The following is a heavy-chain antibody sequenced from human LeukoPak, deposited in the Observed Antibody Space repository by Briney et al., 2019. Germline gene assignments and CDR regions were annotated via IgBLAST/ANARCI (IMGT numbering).Heavy chain of an antibody. D-gene: IGHD3-16*01. Sequence: TGGSLRLSCAVSGFTFTTHSMNWVRQAPGKGLEWVASINHNGNVNYYVDSVKGRFTISRDNAKNSLYLQMSNLRAEDTAVYFCARGGGLDVWGQGATVTVSS. J-gene: IGHJ6*02. CDR3: ARGGGLDV. CDR2: INHNGNVN. V-gene: IGHV3-7*03. CDR1: GFTFTTHS.